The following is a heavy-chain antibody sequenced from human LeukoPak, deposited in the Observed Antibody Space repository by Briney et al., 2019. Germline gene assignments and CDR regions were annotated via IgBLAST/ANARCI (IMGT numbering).Heavy chain of an antibody. V-gene: IGHV1-2*02. J-gene: IGHJ4*02. CDR3: ARDQYSGYYY. CDR2: INPNSGGT. CDR1: GYTFTGYY. Sequence: ASVKVSCKASGYTFTGYYVHWVRQAPGQGLEWMGWINPNSGGTNYAQKFQGRVTMTRDTSISTAYMELSRLRSDDTAVYYCARDQYSGYYYWGQGTLVTVSS. D-gene: IGHD5-12*01.